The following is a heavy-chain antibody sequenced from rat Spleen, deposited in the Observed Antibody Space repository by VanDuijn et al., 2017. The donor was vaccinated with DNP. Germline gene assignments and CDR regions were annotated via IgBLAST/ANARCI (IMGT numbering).Heavy chain of an antibody. V-gene: IGHV4-2*01. CDR3: TRGDDYCSYHFDT. J-gene: IGHJ2*01. CDR2: INKDSSII. CDR1: GFTFYVYW. D-gene: IGHD1-12*01. Sequence: EVKLVESGGGLVQPGRSLKLSCAASGFTFYVYWMGWVRQASGRGLEWIGAINKDSSIINYAPSLKDKFTISRDNAQNTLTLHMSKLGSEDTAICYCTRGDDYCSYHFDTWGQGVMVTVSS.